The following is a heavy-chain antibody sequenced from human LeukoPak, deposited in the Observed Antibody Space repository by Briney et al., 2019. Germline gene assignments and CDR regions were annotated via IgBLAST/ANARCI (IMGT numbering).Heavy chain of an antibody. V-gene: IGHV3-7*03. J-gene: IGHJ5*02. CDR2: IKQDGSAK. CDR1: GFTLSSFW. D-gene: IGHD6-13*01. Sequence: GGSLRLSCAVSGFTLSSFWMTWVRQAPGKGLEWMANIKQDGSAKYYVDSVKGRFTISRDNAKNSLYLQMNSLRAEDTAVYYCARDRVAAAGTNWFDPWGQGTLVTVSS. CDR3: ARDRVAAAGTNWFDP.